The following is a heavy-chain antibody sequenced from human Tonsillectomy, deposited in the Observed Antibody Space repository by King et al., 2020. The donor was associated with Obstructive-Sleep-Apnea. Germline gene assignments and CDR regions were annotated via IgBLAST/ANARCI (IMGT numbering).Heavy chain of an antibody. V-gene: IGHV3-48*04. CDR2: ISRTSIAI. D-gene: IGHD3-10*01. Sequence: QLVQSGGGLVQPGGSLRLSCAASVFTFSTYSMNWVRQAPGKGLGWISYISRTSIAIYYADSVRGRFTISRDNAKNSLYLQMNSLRAEATAVYYCVRINNYSGSGSYGNADHWGQGTLVTVSS. CDR1: VFTFSTYS. CDR3: VRINNYSGSGSYGNADH. J-gene: IGHJ4*02.